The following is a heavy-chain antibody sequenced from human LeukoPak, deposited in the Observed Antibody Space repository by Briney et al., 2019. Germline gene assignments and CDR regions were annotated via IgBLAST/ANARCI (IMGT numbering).Heavy chain of an antibody. Sequence: SETLSLTCTVSGGSISSSSYYWGWIRQPPGKGLEWIGSIYYSGSTYYNPSLKSRVTISVDTSKNQFSLKLSSVTAADTAVYYCARHSIPGIAVAGTSLYWGQGTLVTVSS. D-gene: IGHD6-19*01. CDR2: IYYSGST. J-gene: IGHJ4*02. CDR1: GGSISSSSYY. CDR3: ARHSIPGIAVAGTSLY. V-gene: IGHV4-39*01.